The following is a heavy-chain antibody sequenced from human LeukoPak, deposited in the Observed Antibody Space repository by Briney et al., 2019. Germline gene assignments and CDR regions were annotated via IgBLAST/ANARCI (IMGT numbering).Heavy chain of an antibody. V-gene: IGHV3-23*01. J-gene: IGHJ3*02. Sequence: GGSLRLSCAASGFTFSSYAMTWVRQAPGEGLEWVSSIIYSGGTTYYADSVKGRFTVSRDNSKNTLYLQMNSLRAEDTAVYYCAKDKVLVGATGAFDIWGQGTMVTVSS. CDR1: GFTFSSYA. CDR3: AKDKVLVGATGAFDI. D-gene: IGHD1-26*01. CDR2: IIYSGGTT.